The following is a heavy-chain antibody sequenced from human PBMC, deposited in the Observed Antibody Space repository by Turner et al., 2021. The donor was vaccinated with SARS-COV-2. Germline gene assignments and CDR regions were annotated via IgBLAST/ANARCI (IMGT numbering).Heavy chain of an antibody. J-gene: IGHJ4*02. CDR1: GDSISSSRYY. Sequence: QLQLQESGPGLVKPSETLSLTCTVSGDSISSSRYYWGWIRQPPGKGLEWIGSIYYSGSTYYTPSLKSRVTISVDTSKNQFSLILSSVTAADTAVYYCARSNYDFWSGYYTFYFDYWGQGTLVTVSS. D-gene: IGHD3-3*01. CDR3: ARSNYDFWSGYYTFYFDY. V-gene: IGHV4-39*01. CDR2: IYYSGST.